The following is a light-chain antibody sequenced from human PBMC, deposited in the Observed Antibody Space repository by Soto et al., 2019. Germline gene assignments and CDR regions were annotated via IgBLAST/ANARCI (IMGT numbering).Light chain of an antibody. CDR2: GAS. V-gene: IGKV3-15*01. J-gene: IGKJ1*01. CDR3: QQYNNWPWT. Sequence: EIVMKQSPATLSVSPGERATLSCRASQSVSTYLAWYQQKPGQAPRLLIYGASTRATGIPARFIGSGSGTEFTLTISSLQSEDFAVYYCQQYNNWPWTFGQGTKVEIK. CDR1: QSVSTY.